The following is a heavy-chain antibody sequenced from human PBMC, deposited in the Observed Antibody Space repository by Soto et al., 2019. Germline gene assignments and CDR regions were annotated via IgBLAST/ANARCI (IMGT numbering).Heavy chain of an antibody. J-gene: IGHJ4*02. CDR2: ISGTGNSL. V-gene: IGHV3-23*01. Sequence: EEQLLESGGGLAQPGGSLRLSCAASGFTFRTYGMSWVRQAPGKGLEWVSGISGTGNSLYYAESVKGRFSISRDNSKSTLYLQMNSLRAEDAAVYYCAKLPLFCFFASCSPRWGRGTLVAVSS. CDR3: AKLPLFCFFASCSPR. D-gene: IGHD3-9*01. CDR1: GFTFRTYG.